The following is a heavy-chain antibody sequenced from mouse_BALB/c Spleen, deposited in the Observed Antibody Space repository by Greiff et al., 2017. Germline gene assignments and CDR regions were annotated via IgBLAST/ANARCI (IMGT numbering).Heavy chain of an antibody. Sequence: EAGGGLVQPKGSLKLSCAASGFTFNTYAMNWVRQAPGKGLEWVARIRSKSNNYATYYAESVKDRFTISRDDSQSMLYLQMNNLKTEDTAMYYCVRGDYDVFAYWGQGTLVTVSA. J-gene: IGHJ3*01. CDR3: VRGDYDVFAY. V-gene: IGHV10-1*02. CDR1: GFTFNTYA. CDR2: IRSKSNNYAT. D-gene: IGHD2-4*01.